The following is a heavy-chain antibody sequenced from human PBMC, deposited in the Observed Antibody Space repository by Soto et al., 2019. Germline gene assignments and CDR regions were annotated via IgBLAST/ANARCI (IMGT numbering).Heavy chain of an antibody. V-gene: IGHV4-34*01. CDR3: ARGCGRDSYASWFDS. J-gene: IGHJ5*01. Sequence: QVQLQQWGAGLLKPSETLSLTCAVYGGSFSGYYWSWIRQPPGKGLEWIGEINHRGSTNYNPSLKSRVTRSVDTSKNQFSLKLSSVTAADTAVYYCARGCGRDSYASWFDSWGQGTLVTVSS. CDR2: INHRGST. CDR1: GGSFSGYY. D-gene: IGHD3-10*01.